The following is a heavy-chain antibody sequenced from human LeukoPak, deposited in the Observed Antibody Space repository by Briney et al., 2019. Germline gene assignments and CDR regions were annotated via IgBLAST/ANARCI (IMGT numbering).Heavy chain of an antibody. D-gene: IGHD6-13*01. CDR1: GFTFSSYA. CDR2: ISYDGSNK. V-gene: IGHV3-30*17. Sequence: GRSLRLSCAASGFTFSSYAMHWVRQAPGKGREWVAVISYDGSNKYYADSVKGRFTISRDNSKNTLYLQMNSLRAEDTAVYYCARDIGQQLVQAFDIWGQGTMVTVSS. CDR3: ARDIGQQLVQAFDI. J-gene: IGHJ3*02.